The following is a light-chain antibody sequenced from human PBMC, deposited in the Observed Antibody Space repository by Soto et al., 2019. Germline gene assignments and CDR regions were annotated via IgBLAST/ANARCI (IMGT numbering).Light chain of an antibody. CDR1: QSVSSN. Sequence: EIVMTQFPATLSVSPGERATLSCRASQSVSSNLARSQQKPGQAPRLLIYGASTRATGSPARFSGSGSGTEFTLTISSLQSEDFAVYYCQQYNNWPITVGQGARLEIK. CDR3: QQYNNWPIT. CDR2: GAS. J-gene: IGKJ5*01. V-gene: IGKV3-15*01.